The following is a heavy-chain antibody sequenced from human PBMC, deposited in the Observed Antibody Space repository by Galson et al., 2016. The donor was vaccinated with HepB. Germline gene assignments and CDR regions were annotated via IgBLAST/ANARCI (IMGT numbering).Heavy chain of an antibody. CDR1: GDSVSSNSAA. Sequence: CAISGDSVSSNSAAWNWIRQSPSRGLEWLGRTYYRSKWYYDYAVPVKSRITINPDTSKNQFSLHLTSVTPGDTAVYYCARDLGGAYSTGRSLDYWGQGTLVTVSS. CDR2: TYYRSKWYY. V-gene: IGHV6-1*01. J-gene: IGHJ4*02. D-gene: IGHD4-11*01. CDR3: ARDLGGAYSTGRSLDY.